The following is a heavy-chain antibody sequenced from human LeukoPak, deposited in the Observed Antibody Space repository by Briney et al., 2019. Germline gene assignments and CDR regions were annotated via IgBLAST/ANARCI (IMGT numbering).Heavy chain of an antibody. J-gene: IGHJ6*02. V-gene: IGHV3-30*04. CDR1: GFTFSSYA. Sequence: GGSLRLSRAASGFTFSSYAMHWVRQAPGKGLEWVAVISYDGSNKYYADSVKGRFTISRDNSKNTLYLQMNSLRAEDTAVYYCARDRKGALNYGMDVWGQGTTVTVSS. CDR2: ISYDGSNK. CDR3: ARDRKGALNYGMDV.